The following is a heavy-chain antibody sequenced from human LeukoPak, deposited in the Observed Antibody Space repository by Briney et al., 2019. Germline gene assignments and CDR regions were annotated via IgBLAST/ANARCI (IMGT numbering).Heavy chain of an antibody. J-gene: IGHJ6*02. CDR3: AKHMRATNTYYFYGLGV. CDR1: GFSFEDYG. CDR2: ISWNGGST. V-gene: IGHV3-9*01. D-gene: IGHD1-26*01. Sequence: GRSLRLSCAATGFSFEDYGMHWVRQPPGKGLEWVSGISWNGGSTDYADSVKGRFTISRDNAKNSLYLQLSSLRPEDTALYYCAKHMRATNTYYFYGLGVWGQGTTVTVSS.